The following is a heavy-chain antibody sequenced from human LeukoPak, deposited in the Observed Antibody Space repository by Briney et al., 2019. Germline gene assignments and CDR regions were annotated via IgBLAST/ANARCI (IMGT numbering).Heavy chain of an antibody. Sequence: PSETLSLTCTVSGGSISSYHWSWIRQPAGKGLEWIGRIYSSGSTDSSPSLKGRVNISVDKSKKQFSLKLSSVTAADTAVYYCARDGGYYYLDVWGKGTTVTVSS. J-gene: IGHJ6*03. CDR1: GGSISSYH. D-gene: IGHD3-16*01. CDR3: ARDGGYYYLDV. CDR2: IYSSGST. V-gene: IGHV4-4*07.